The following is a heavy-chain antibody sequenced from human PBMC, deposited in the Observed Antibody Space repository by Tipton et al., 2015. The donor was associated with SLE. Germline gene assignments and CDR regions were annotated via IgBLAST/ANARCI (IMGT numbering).Heavy chain of an antibody. Sequence: SLRLSCAASGFTFSTYSMNWVRQAPGEGLEWVSSISSDSYYIYYADSVKGRFTISRDNAKNSLYLQMNSLRAEDTASYYCAKDAGGSGSLYYVDVWGKGTTVTVSS. CDR1: GFTFSTYS. CDR3: AKDAGGSGSLYYVDV. CDR2: ISSDSYYI. D-gene: IGHD3-10*01. V-gene: IGHV3-21*04. J-gene: IGHJ6*03.